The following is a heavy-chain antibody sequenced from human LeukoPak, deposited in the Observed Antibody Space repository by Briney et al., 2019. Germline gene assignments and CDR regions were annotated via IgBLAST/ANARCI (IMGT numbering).Heavy chain of an antibody. CDR2: IYPGDSEI. CDR1: GYSFTIHW. V-gene: IGHV5-51*01. CDR3: TRLASRRDPDRTSGQAYFDI. J-gene: IGHJ4*02. Sequence: AGESLKISCKGSGYSFTIHWIAWVRQMPGKGLEWMGIIYPGDSEIKYSPSFQGQVTISADKSISTAYLQWSSLQAADTAMYYCTRLASRRDPDRTSGQAYFDIWGQGTLVTVSS. D-gene: IGHD2-15*01.